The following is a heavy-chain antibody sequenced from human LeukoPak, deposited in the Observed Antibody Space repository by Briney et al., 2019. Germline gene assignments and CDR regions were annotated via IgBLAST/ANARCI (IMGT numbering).Heavy chain of an antibody. V-gene: IGHV3-11*04. J-gene: IGHJ4*02. CDR2: ISNTGNSV. CDR1: GFTFSDYY. CDR3: SRGCSGPDY. Sequence: GGSLRLSCAASGFTFSDYYMSWARQAPGKGLEWVSCISNTGNSVYYADSLKGRFTVSRDNAKNSLHLQMNSLRVEDTALYYCSRGCSGPDYWGQGSLVTVSS. D-gene: IGHD6-19*01.